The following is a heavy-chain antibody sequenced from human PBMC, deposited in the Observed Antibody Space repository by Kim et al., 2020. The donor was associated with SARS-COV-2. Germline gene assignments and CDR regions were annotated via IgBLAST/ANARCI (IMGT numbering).Heavy chain of an antibody. Sequence: SGPTLVNPTQTLTLTCTFSGFSLSTSGMCVSWIRQPPGKALEWLALIDWDDDKYYSTSLKTRLTIYKDTSKNQVVLTMTNMDPVDTATYYCARWWAVRGTYYYGMDVWGQGTTVTVSS. CDR2: IDWDDDK. CDR1: GFSLSTSGMC. V-gene: IGHV2-70*01. D-gene: IGHD3-10*01. J-gene: IGHJ6*02. CDR3: ARWWAVRGTYYYGMDV.